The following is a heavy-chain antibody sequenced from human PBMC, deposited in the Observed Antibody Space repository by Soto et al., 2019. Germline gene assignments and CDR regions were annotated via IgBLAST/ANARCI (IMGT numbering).Heavy chain of an antibody. CDR2: ISYSGST. Sequence: QVQLQVSGPGLVKPSETLSLTCRISGGSISSYYWNWIRQAPGKGLEWIGFISYSGSTNYNPALTSRVTISVDTSKDQISLRLNSVTAADTAVYYCARVQSTSWGYYYAVDVWGQGTTVTVSS. J-gene: IGHJ6*01. CDR1: GGSISSYY. D-gene: IGHD2-2*01. CDR3: ARVQSTSWGYYYAVDV. V-gene: IGHV4-59*01.